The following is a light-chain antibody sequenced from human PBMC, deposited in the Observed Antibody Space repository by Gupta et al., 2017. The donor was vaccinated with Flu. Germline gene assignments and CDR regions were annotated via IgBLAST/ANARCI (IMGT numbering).Light chain of an antibody. CDR2: EGS. J-gene: IGLJ1*01. CDR1: SIDVVLFPL. Sequence: PIPCTGTSIDVVLFPLVSWYQQYPGKAPKLIIYEGSRRPSGVSTRFSGSKSGNTASLTISGLQAEDEADYYCCSYAGSDVYVFGTGTKVTVL. V-gene: IGLV2-23*01. CDR3: CSYAGSDVYV.